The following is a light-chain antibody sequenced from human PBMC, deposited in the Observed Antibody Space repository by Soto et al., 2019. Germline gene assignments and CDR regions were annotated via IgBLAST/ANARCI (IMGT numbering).Light chain of an antibody. Sequence: ETTLTQSPDTLSLSPGDGATLSCRASQIIGSAYLAWYQQKPGQAPRLLIFGASTRATGTPHRFSGSGSGTDFTLTISALESEDVGVYYCQHYGRSPSFGRGTKVEIK. CDR2: GAS. V-gene: IGKV3-20*01. CDR1: QIIGSAY. CDR3: QHYGRSPS. J-gene: IGKJ1*01.